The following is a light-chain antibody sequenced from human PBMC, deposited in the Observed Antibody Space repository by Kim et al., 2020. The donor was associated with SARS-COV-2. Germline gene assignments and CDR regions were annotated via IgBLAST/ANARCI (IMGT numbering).Light chain of an antibody. V-gene: IGKV3-20*01. J-gene: IGKJ2*01. CDR1: HSVSNSY. CDR2: GAS. Sequence: LSPGERATPSCRASHSVSNSYVAWYKQRPGQAPRLLIYGASSRATGIPDRFSGGGSGTDFTLTISRLEPEDFAVYHCQQYGDSPYTFGQGTKLEI. CDR3: QQYGDSPYT.